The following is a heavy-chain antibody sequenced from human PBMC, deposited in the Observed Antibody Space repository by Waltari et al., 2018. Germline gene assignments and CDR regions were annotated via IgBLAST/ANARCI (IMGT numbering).Heavy chain of an antibody. CDR3: VRLAQRTYKSPVPGRHYYYGMDV. CDR2: ISNDESSL. J-gene: IGHJ6*02. CDR1: GFRFTTYW. V-gene: IGHV3-74*03. D-gene: IGHD3-10*01. Sequence: EEKLLESGGCLLQPWDSLSLSCEASGFRFTTYWMNWVRHAPGKGLVWVALISNDESSLTYADSVKGRFTISRDNAKNTLFLQMKRLRAEDTAVYYCVRLAQRTYKSPVPGRHYYYGMDVWGQGTTVTVSS.